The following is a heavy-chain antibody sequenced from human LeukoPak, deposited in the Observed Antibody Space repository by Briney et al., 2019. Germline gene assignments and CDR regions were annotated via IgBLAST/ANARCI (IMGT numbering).Heavy chain of an antibody. CDR2: ISYDGSNK. V-gene: IGHV3-30-3*01. D-gene: IGHD5-18*01. Sequence: GGSLRLSCAASGFTFSSYAMHWVRQAPGKGLEWVAVISYDGSNKYYADSVKGRFTISRDNSKNTLYLQMNSLRAEDTAVYYCARDWRGYSYGNALYYYYGTDVWGQGTTVTVSS. CDR1: GFTFSSYA. CDR3: ARDWRGYSYGNALYYYYGTDV. J-gene: IGHJ6*02.